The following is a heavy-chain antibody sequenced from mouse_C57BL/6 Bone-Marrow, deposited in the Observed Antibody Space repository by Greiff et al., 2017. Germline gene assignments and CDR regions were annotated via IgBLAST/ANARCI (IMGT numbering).Heavy chain of an antibody. V-gene: IGHV1-15*01. J-gene: IGHJ1*03. Sequence: QVQLQQSGAELVRPGASVTLSCKASGYTFTDYEMHWVKQTPVHGLEWIGAIDPETGGTAYNQKFKGKAILTADKSSSTAYMELRSLTSEDSAVYYCSPYGSSPYWYFDVWGTGTTVTVSS. CDR2: IDPETGGT. CDR1: GYTFTDYE. D-gene: IGHD1-1*01. CDR3: SPYGSSPYWYFDV.